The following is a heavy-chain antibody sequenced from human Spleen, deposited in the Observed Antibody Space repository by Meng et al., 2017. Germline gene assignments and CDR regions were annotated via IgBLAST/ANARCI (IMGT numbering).Heavy chain of an antibody. CDR2: IYYCGST. CDR3: ASSGWYRGPNYFDY. V-gene: IGHV4-31*01. CDR1: VGSINSRDYY. J-gene: IGHJ4*01. D-gene: IGHD6-19*01. Sequence: QVQLQESGPGLVKHSQTRALTCTVSVGSINSRDYYWGWIRQYPWKGLEWIGYIYYCGSTYYNPSLKSLVTISVDPSKNQFSLMVSSVTAADTAVYYCASSGWYRGPNYFDYWGQGTLVTVSS.